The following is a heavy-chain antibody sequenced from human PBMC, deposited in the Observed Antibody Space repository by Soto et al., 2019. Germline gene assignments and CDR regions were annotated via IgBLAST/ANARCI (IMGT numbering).Heavy chain of an antibody. CDR2: ISWDGYST. V-gene: IGHV3-43*01. Sequence: GGSLRLSCAASGFTFDDYTMHWVRQAPGEGLEWVSLISWDGYSTYYTDSVKGRFTISRDNSGNSLYLQMNSLRTEDTALYYCAKDIAYRGYGGFDPWGVGTLVTVSS. CDR3: AKDIAYRGYGGFDP. D-gene: IGHD5-12*01. CDR1: GFTFDDYT. J-gene: IGHJ5*02.